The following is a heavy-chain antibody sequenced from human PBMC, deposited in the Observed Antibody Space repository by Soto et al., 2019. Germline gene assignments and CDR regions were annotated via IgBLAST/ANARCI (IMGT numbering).Heavy chain of an antibody. Sequence: ASVKVSCKASQYTFTNFYLHWVLQAPGQRPEWMGWINNGGGTIYAQKFQGRLSMTRDTSITTAYMELSRLSSDDTAFYYCATSSDWSPLLDYWGQGTLVTVSS. J-gene: IGHJ4*02. D-gene: IGHD6-19*01. CDR1: QYTFTNFY. CDR3: ATSSDWSPLLDY. V-gene: IGHV1-2*02. CDR2: INNGGGT.